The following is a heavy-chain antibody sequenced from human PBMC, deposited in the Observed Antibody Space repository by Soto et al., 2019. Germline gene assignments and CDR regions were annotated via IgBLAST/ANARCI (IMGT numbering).Heavy chain of an antibody. CDR1: GGSISSYY. D-gene: IGHD2-15*01. CDR3: ARVRYCSGGSCYPSFDP. Sequence: PSETLSLTCTVSGGSISSYYWSWIRQHPGKGLEWIGYIYYSGSTYYNPSLKSRVTISVDTSKNQFSLKLSSVTAADTAVYYCARVRYCSGGSCYPSFDPWGQGTLVTISS. V-gene: IGHV4-59*06. CDR2: IYYSGST. J-gene: IGHJ5*02.